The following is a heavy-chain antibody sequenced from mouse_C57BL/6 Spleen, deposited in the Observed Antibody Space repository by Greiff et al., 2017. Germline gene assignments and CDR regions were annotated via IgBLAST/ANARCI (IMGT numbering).Heavy chain of an antibody. Sequence: EVMLVESGGGLVKPGGSLKLSCAASGFTFSDYGMHWVRQAPEKGLEWVAYISSGSSTIYYAATVKGRFTISRDNAKNTLFLQMTSLRSDDTAMYYCARLGVTTGGYYSMDYWGQGTSVTVSS. CDR2: ISSGSSTI. D-gene: IGHD2-1*01. J-gene: IGHJ4*01. CDR1: GFTFSDYG. CDR3: ARLGVTTGGYYSMDY. V-gene: IGHV5-17*01.